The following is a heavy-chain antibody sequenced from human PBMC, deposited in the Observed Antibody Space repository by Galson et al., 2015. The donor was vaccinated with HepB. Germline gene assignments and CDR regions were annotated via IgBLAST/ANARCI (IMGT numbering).Heavy chain of an antibody. CDR1: GGSISSSSYY. CDR3: ARARYYDSNGYYDAYDS. Sequence: ETLSLTCTVSGGSISSSSYYWGWIRQPPGKGLEWIGYIFHGGITYNPSLKSRVTISVVGSKNQFSLKLSSVTAADTAVYYCARARYYDSNGYYDAYDSWGEGKTVTVSS. J-gene: IGHJ3*02. D-gene: IGHD3-22*01. CDR2: IFHGGIT. V-gene: IGHV4-39*07.